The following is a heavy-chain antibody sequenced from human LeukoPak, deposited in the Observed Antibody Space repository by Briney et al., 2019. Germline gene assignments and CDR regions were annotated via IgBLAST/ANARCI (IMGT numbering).Heavy chain of an antibody. D-gene: IGHD2-2*01. CDR1: GYTFTNYH. CDR2: INPSDGTT. J-gene: IGHJ6*03. V-gene: IGHV1-46*01. Sequence: ASVKVSCKAFGYTFTNYHMYWVRQAPGQGLEWMGIINPSDGTTRYAQKFQGRVTMTRDTSTRTVYMELSSLRSEDTAVYYCARMMYCSSISCSHYYYYMDVWGKGTTVTVSS. CDR3: ARMMYCSSISCSHYYYYMDV.